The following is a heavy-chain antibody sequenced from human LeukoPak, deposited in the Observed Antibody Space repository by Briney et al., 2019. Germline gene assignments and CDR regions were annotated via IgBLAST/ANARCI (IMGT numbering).Heavy chain of an antibody. CDR3: ATPGLLGYCSSAICAPPGY. Sequence: GGSLRLSCAASGFTFSDYYMSWIRQAPGQGLEWVSYISGSSTHTNYADSVKGRFTISRDNAKKSLYLQMNSLRAEDTAVYYCATPGLLGYCSSAICAPPGYWGQGTLVTVSS. D-gene: IGHD2-2*01. CDR2: ISGSSTHT. CDR1: GFTFSDYY. J-gene: IGHJ4*02. V-gene: IGHV3-11*03.